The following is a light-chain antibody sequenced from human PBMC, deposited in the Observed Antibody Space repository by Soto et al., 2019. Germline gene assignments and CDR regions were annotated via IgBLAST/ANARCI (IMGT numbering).Light chain of an antibody. CDR3: QQRSSWPLLT. J-gene: IGKJ4*01. V-gene: IGKV3-11*01. Sequence: EIVLTQSPATLSLSPGERATLSCRASQSVSKYLAWYQQKPGQAPRLLIYDASNRANGIPARFSGSGSGTDFPRTISSLEPEDFAVYCCQQRSSWPLLTFGGGTKVEIK. CDR1: QSVSKY. CDR2: DAS.